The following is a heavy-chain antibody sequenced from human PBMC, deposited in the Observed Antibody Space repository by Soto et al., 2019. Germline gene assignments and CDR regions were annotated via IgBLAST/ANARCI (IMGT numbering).Heavy chain of an antibody. V-gene: IGHV3-23*01. CDR3: AKEGESTGTRRDYYGMDV. CDR1: GFTSSSYA. Sequence: EVQLLESGGGLVQPGGSLRLSCAASGFTSSSYAMSWVRQAPGKGLECVSAISGSGGSTYYADSVKGRFTISRDNSKNTLYLQMNSLRAEDTAVYYCAKEGESTGTRRDYYGMDVWGQGTTVTVSS. J-gene: IGHJ6*02. CDR2: ISGSGGST. D-gene: IGHD1-1*01.